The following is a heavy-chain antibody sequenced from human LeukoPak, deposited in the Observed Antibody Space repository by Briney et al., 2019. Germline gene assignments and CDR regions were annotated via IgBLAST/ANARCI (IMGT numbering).Heavy chain of an antibody. Sequence: SETLSLTCTVSGGSISSSSYHWGWIRQPPGKGLEWIGSIYYSGSTYYNPSLKSRVTISVDTSKNQFSLKLSSVTAADTAVYYCARDGPGYFDYWGQGTLVTVSS. V-gene: IGHV4-39*02. CDR2: IYYSGST. CDR1: GGSISSSSYH. J-gene: IGHJ4*02. CDR3: ARDGPGYFDY.